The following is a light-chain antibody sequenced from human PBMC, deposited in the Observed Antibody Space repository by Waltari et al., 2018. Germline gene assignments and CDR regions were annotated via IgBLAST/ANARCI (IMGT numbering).Light chain of an antibody. J-gene: IGLJ3*02. CDR1: SGDVGFYNY. V-gene: IGLV2-14*03. CDR3: NSYTGSSSWV. CDR2: DVS. Sequence: QSALTQPASLSGSPGQSLTISCTGTSGDVGFYNYAAWYQQHPGKAPRLIIYDVSERPSGVSNRFSGSKSGNTASLTISGLQAEDEADYYCNSYTGSSSWVFGGGTKLTVL.